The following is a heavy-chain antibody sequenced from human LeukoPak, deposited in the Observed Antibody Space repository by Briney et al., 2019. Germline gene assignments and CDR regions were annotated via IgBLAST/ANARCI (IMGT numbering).Heavy chain of an antibody. J-gene: IGHJ6*02. CDR3: VRGGPGLGV. CDR2: ISSDGNNE. V-gene: IGHV3-30*03. CDR1: GFTFSSYA. Sequence: GGSLRLSCAASGFTFSSYAMSWVRQAPGKGLEWVADISSDGNNEYYADSVKGRFVISRDISKNSVYLQMNSLTAEDTALYYCVRGGPGLGVWGQGTKVTVSS. D-gene: IGHD3-10*01.